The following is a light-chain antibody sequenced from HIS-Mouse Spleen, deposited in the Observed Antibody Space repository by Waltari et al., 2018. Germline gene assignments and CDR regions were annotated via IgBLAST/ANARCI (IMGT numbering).Light chain of an antibody. J-gene: IGLJ2*01. Sequence: SYELTQPPSVSVSPGQTASITCSGDKLGDKYACWYQQKPGQSPVPVIYQDSKRPSGIPGRFSGSNSGNTATLTISGTQAMDEADYYCQAWDSSYSVFGGGTKLTVL. V-gene: IGLV3-1*01. CDR2: QDS. CDR1: KLGDKY. CDR3: QAWDSSYSV.